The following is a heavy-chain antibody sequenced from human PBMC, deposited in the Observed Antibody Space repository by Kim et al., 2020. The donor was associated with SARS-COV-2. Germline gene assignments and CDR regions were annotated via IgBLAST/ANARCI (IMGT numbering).Heavy chain of an antibody. D-gene: IGHD6-19*01. Sequence: GGSLRLSCAASGFTVSNYSMNWVLQAPGKGLEWVTVIYSDGSTYYSVASVKCLFTIPNDYYNNNYLPQMNMLTDDDTAVHYWTRTSWLVDYW. V-gene: IGHV3-66*02. CDR3: TRTSWLVDYW. J-gene: IGHJ2*01. CDR2: IYSDGST. CDR1: GFTVSNYS.